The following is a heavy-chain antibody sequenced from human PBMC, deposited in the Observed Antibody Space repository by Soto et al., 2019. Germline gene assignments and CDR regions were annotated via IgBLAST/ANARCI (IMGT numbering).Heavy chain of an antibody. D-gene: IGHD5-18*01. J-gene: IGHJ4*02. CDR1: GGSFSPNY. V-gene: IGHV3-9*01. CDR3: AKDIDTAMALDY. Sequence: LSLTCTVSGGSFSPNYWSWIRQPPGKGLEWVSGISWNSGSIGYADSVKGRFTISRDNAKNSLYLQMNSLRAEDTALYYCAKDIDTAMALDYWGQGTLVTVSS. CDR2: ISWNSGSI.